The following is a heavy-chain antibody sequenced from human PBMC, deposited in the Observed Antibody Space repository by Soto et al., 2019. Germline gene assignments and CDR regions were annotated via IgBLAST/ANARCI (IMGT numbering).Heavy chain of an antibody. Sequence: GASVKVSCKASGGTFSSYTISWVRQAPGQGLEWMGRIIPILGIANYAQKFQGRVTITADKSTSTAYMELSSLRSEDTAVNYCVRTSPFSYSSSSYGPLDAFDIWGQGTMVTVSS. CDR2: IIPILGIA. CDR1: GGTFSSYT. D-gene: IGHD6-6*01. CDR3: VRTSPFSYSSSSYGPLDAFDI. J-gene: IGHJ3*02. V-gene: IGHV1-69*02.